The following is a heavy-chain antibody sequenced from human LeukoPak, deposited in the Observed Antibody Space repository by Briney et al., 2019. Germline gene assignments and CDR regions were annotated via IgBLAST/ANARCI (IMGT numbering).Heavy chain of an antibody. D-gene: IGHD5-18*01. V-gene: IGHV4-59*10. J-gene: IGHJ4*02. CDR3: ARARIQLWQRDFDY. CDR1: GGSFSGYY. Sequence: SETLSLTCAVYGGSFSGYYWSWIRQPAGKGLEWIGRIYTSGSTNYNPSLKSRVTISVDTSKNQFSLKLSSVTAADTAVYYCARARIQLWQRDFDYWGQGTLVTVSS. CDR2: IYTSGST.